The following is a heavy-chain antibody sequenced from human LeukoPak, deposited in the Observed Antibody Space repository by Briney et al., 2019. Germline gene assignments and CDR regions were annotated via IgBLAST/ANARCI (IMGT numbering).Heavy chain of an antibody. CDR2: ISSSSTI. CDR1: GFTFSSYS. Sequence: GGSLRLSCAASGFTFSSYSMNWVRQAPGKGLEWVSYISSSSTIYYADSVKGRFTISRDNAKNSLYLQMGSLRAEDMAVYYCARAPGSGHDYWGQGTLVTVSS. CDR3: ARAPGSGHDY. D-gene: IGHD3-3*01. V-gene: IGHV3-48*01. J-gene: IGHJ4*02.